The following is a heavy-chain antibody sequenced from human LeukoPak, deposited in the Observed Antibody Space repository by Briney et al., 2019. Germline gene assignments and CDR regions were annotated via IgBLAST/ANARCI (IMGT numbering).Heavy chain of an antibody. CDR2: ISSSSSYI. J-gene: IGHJ4*02. Sequence: GGSLRLSCAASGFTFSSYSMNWVRQAPGKGLEWVSSISSSSSYIYYADSVKGRFTISRDNAKNSLYLQMNSLRAEDTAVYYCARGDIVVVVAAEPVNFDHWGQGTLVTVSS. V-gene: IGHV3-21*01. CDR3: ARGDIVVVVAAEPVNFDH. D-gene: IGHD2-15*01. CDR1: GFTFSSYS.